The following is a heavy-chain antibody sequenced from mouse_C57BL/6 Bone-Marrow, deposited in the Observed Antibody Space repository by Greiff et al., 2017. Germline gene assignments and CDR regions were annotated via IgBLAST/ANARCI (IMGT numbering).Heavy chain of an antibody. CDR2: IRLKSDNYAT. J-gene: IGHJ4*01. D-gene: IGHD2-4*01. CDR1: GFTFSNYW. CDR3: TTEPYYDYSYAMDY. V-gene: IGHV6-3*01. Sequence: EVKVEESGGGLVQPGGSMKLSCVASGFTFSNYWMNWVRQSPEKGLEWVAQIRLKSDNYATHYAESVKGRFTISRDDSKSSVYLQMNNVRADDTGIYYCTTEPYYDYSYAMDYWGQGTSVTVSS.